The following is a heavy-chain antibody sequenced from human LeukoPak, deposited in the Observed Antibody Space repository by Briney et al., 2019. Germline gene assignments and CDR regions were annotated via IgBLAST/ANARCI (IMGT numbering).Heavy chain of an antibody. J-gene: IGHJ4*02. Sequence: PGGSLRLSCAASGFTVSSNYMSWVRQAPGKGLEWVSVIYSGGSTYYADSVKGRFTISRDNSKNTLYLQMNSLRAEDTAVYYCAKTVWPYYFDYWGQGTLVTVSS. CDR2: IYSGGST. D-gene: IGHD2-8*01. CDR1: GFTVSSNY. V-gene: IGHV3-53*01. CDR3: AKTVWPYYFDY.